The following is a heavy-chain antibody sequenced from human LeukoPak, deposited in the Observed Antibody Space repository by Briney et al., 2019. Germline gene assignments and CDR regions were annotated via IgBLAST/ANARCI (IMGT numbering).Heavy chain of an antibody. CDR2: IHYSGNT. Sequence: SETLSLTCTVSGGFISSSSYYWGWIRQPPGKGLEYIGNIHYSGNTYYNPSLKSRVTMSVDTSKNQISLRLSSVTAADTAAYYCAREKGSGYYYYGMDVWGQGTTVTVSS. J-gene: IGHJ6*02. CDR3: AREKGSGYYYYGMDV. D-gene: IGHD3-10*01. CDR1: GGFISSSSYY. V-gene: IGHV4-39*07.